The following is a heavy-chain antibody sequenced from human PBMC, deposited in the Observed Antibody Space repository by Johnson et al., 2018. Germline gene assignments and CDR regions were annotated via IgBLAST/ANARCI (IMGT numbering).Heavy chain of an antibody. J-gene: IGHJ4*02. V-gene: IGHV1-69*01. Sequence: QVQLVQSGAEVKKPGSSVKVSCKASGGTFSSYGISWLRQAPGQGLEWMGGIIPVFGSTNYAQKFQGRVTITADESTSTAYMELSSLRSDEPAVYDRSREAGGGRYYFDYWGQGTLVTVSS. CDR3: SREAGGGRYYFDY. D-gene: IGHD1-26*01. CDR1: GGTFSSYG. CDR2: IIPVFGST.